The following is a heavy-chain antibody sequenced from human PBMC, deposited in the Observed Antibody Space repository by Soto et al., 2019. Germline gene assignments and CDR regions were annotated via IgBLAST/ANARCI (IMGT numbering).Heavy chain of an antibody. CDR2: ISYDGSNK. V-gene: IGHV3-30-3*01. CDR1: GFTFSSYA. D-gene: IGHD6-6*01. J-gene: IGHJ6*02. CDR3: ARDRAARYYYYYYGMDV. Sequence: QVQLVESGGGVVQPGRSLRLSCAASGFTFSSYAMHWVRQAPGKGLEWVAVISYDGSNKYYADSVKGRFTISRDNSKNTLYLQMNRLRAEDAAVYYCARDRAARYYYYYYGMDVWGQGTTVTVSS.